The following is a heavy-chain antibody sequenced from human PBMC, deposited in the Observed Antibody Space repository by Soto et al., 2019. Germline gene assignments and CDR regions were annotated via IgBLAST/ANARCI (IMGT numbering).Heavy chain of an antibody. CDR2: ISASGGST. CDR1: GFTFNNYA. D-gene: IGHD1-26*01. CDR3: AKDRSPNTPS. V-gene: IGHV3-23*01. J-gene: IGHJ4*02. Sequence: EVQLLESGGGLVQPGGSLRLSCAASGFTFNNYAMSWVRQAPGKGLEWVSAISASGGSTYYADSVRGRFTISRDNSKNPLYLQMNSLRAEDTAVYHCAKDRSPNTPSWGQGTVVTVSS.